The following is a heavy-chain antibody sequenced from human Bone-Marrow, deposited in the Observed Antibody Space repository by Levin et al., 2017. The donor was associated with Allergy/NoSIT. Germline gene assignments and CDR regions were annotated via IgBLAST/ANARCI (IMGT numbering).Heavy chain of an antibody. J-gene: IGHJ6*02. Sequence: PGGSLRLSCAASGFSFNSFGMHWVRQAPGKGPEWVAVISYDGRDKSYADSVKGRFTISRDKSKNAMYLQMNSLRAEDTGVYYCAREAEQLVILYGLDVRGQGTTVTVSS. CDR3: AREAEQLVILYGLDV. CDR2: ISYDGRDK. V-gene: IGHV3-30*03. D-gene: IGHD6-13*01. CDR1: GFSFNSFG.